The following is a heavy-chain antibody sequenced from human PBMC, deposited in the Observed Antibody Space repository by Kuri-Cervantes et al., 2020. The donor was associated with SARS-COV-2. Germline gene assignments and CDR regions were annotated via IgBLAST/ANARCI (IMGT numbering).Heavy chain of an antibody. CDR3: ARDLNGQLWSTGLGY. J-gene: IGHJ4*02. CDR2: IYDSGTT. V-gene: IGHV4-59*11. D-gene: IGHD5-18*01. CDR1: GGSISDHY. Sequence: ESLKISSTVSGGSISDHYWSWIRQSPGKGLEWIGYIYDSGTTNYNPSLKSRVTVSVDKSKNHFSLRLSSVTAADTAVYYCARDLNGQLWSTGLGYWGQGTLVTVSS.